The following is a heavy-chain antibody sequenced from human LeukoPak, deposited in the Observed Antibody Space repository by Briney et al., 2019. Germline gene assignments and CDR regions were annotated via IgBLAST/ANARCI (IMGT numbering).Heavy chain of an antibody. J-gene: IGHJ4*02. CDR1: GGAISGYY. D-gene: IGHD3-22*01. CDR2: IYYSGST. V-gene: IGHV4-59*08. CDR3: AKVSDRDSSGYYWGFEY. Sequence: PSETLSLTCIVSGGAISGYYWSWIRQPPGKGLECLGYIYYSGSTNYNPSLKSRVTISVDTSRNQFSLKLTSVTAADTAVYYCAKVSDRDSSGYYWGFEYGGKGTLVSVSS.